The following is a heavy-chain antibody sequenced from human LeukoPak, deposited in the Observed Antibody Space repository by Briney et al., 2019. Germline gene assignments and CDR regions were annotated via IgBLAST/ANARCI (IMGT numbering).Heavy chain of an antibody. CDR3: ARWQYWDTGSYFDY. CDR2: MYYSGNS. D-gene: IGHD5-18*01. CDR1: GGSIRGGANY. J-gene: IGHJ4*02. Sequence: PSETLTLTCTVSGGSIRGGANYWSWIRQHPGKGLEWIGYMYYSGNSYYNLSLKSRVTISVDTSKNQFSLKLSSVTAADTAVYYCARWQYWDTGSYFDYWGQGTLVTVSS. V-gene: IGHV4-31*03.